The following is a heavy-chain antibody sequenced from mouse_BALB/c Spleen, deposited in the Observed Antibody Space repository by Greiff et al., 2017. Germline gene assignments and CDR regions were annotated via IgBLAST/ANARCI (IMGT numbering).Heavy chain of an antibody. CDR3: ARSMITTGDWYFDV. CDR2: ISSGSSTI. D-gene: IGHD2-4*01. J-gene: IGHJ1*01. CDR1: GFTFSSFG. V-gene: IGHV5-17*02. Sequence: EVMLVESGGGLVQPGGSRKLSCAASGFTFSSFGMHWVRQAPEKGLEWVAYISSGSSTIYYADTVKGRFTISRDNPKNTLFLQMTSLRSEDTAMYYCARSMITTGDWYFDVGGAGTTVTVSS.